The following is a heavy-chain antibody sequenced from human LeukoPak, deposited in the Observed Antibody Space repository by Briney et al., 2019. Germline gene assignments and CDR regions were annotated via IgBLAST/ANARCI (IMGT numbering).Heavy chain of an antibody. CDR3: ARGPSGGNNLWVDY. CDR2: ISSSSSTI. V-gene: IGHV3-48*01. Sequence: PGGSLRLSCAASGFTFSSYSMNWVRQAPGKGLEWVSYISSSSSTIYYADSVKGRFTISRDNAKNSLSLQMNSLSAEDTAVYYCARGPSGGNNLWVDYWGQGTLVTVSS. CDR1: GFTFSSYS. J-gene: IGHJ4*02. D-gene: IGHD1-20*01.